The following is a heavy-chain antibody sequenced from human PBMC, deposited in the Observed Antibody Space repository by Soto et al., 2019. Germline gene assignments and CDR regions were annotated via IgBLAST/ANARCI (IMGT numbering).Heavy chain of an antibody. CDR3: ARRHGDRTTLDY. D-gene: IGHD4-17*01. V-gene: IGHV1-18*01. CDR1: GYTFTSYG. Sequence: GASVKVSCKAAGYTFTSYGISWVRQAPGQGLEWMGWISADNGNTNYAQKLQGRVTMTTDTSTSTASMELRSLRSDDTAVYSCARRHGDRTTLDYWGQGTLVTVSS. J-gene: IGHJ4*02. CDR2: ISADNGNT.